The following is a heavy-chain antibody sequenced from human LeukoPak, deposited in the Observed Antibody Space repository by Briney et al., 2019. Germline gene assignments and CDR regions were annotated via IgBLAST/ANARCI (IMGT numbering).Heavy chain of an antibody. CDR2: INPSGGST. J-gene: IGHJ6*02. CDR3: AREGGRGDYYGMDV. Sequence: ASVKVSCKASGYTFTSYGISWVRQAPGQGLEWMGIINPSGGSTSYAQKFQGRVTMTRDTSTSTVYMEPSSLRSEDTAVYYCAREGGRGDYYGMDVWGQGTTVTVSS. V-gene: IGHV1-46*01. CDR1: GYTFTSYG. D-gene: IGHD3-10*01.